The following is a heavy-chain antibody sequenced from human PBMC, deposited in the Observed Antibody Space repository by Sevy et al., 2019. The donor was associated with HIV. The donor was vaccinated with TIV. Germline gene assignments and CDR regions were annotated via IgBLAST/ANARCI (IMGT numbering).Heavy chain of an antibody. J-gene: IGHJ6*02. D-gene: IGHD3-9*01. V-gene: IGHV3-33*01. Sequence: GGSLRLSCAASGFTFSSYGMHWVRQAPGKGLEWVAVIWYDGSNKYYADSVKGRFTISRDNAKNSLYLQMNSLRDEDTAVYYCARSLTRNGYYGMDVWGQGTTVTVSS. CDR2: IWYDGSNK. CDR1: GFTFSSYG. CDR3: ARSLTRNGYYGMDV.